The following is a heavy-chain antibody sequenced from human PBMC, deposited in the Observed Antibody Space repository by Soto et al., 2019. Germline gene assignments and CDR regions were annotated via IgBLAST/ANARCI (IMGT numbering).Heavy chain of an antibody. CDR2: IWYDESNK. V-gene: IGHV3-30*02. CDR3: AKGGSNAAMDV. D-gene: IGHD1-26*01. J-gene: IGHJ6*02. CDR1: GFTFSYYG. Sequence: GGSLRLSYAASGFTFSYYGMHWVRQAPGKGLEWVAIIWYDESNKYYADSVTGRFTISRDNSNNMVYLQMNSLRAEDTAVYYCAKGGSNAAMDVWGQGTTVTVSS.